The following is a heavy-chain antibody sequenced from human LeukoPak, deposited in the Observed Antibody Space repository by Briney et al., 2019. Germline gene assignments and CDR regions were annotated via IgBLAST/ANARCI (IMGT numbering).Heavy chain of an antibody. CDR1: GYSISSGYY. CDR2: INHSGST. V-gene: IGHV4-34*01. Sequence: SETLSLTCAVSGYSISSGYYWSWIRQPPGKGLEWIGEINHSGSTNYNPSLKSRVTISVVTSKNQFSLKLSSVTAADTAVYYCARGNYDYVWGSYRQYYFDYWGQGTLVTVSS. J-gene: IGHJ4*02. CDR3: ARGNYDYVWGSYRQYYFDY. D-gene: IGHD3-16*02.